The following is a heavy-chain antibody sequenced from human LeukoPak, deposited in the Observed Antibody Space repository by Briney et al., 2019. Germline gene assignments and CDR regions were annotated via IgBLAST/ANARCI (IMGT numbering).Heavy chain of an antibody. D-gene: IGHD6-19*01. CDR2: IIPIFGTA. V-gene: IGHV1-69*01. CDR3: ARGSGYSSGWYGLDFDY. CDR1: GGTFSSYA. Sequence: SVKVSGKASGGTFSSYAISWVRQAPGQGLEWMGGIIPIFGTANYAQKFQGRVTITADESTSTAYMELSSLRSEDTAVYYCARGSGYSSGWYGLDFDYWGQGTLVTVSS. J-gene: IGHJ4*02.